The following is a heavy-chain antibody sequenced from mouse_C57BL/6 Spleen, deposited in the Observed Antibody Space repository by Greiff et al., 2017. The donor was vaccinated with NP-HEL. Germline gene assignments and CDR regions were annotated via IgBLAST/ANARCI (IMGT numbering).Heavy chain of an antibody. CDR3: ARDRGKGNFDY. CDR2: ISDGGSYT. J-gene: IGHJ2*01. D-gene: IGHD3-1*01. V-gene: IGHV5-4*03. Sequence: EVKLVESGRGLVKPGGSLKLSCAASGFTFSSYAMSWVRQTPEKRLEWVATISDGGSYTYYPDNVKGRFTIARDNAKNNLYLQMSHLKSEDTAMYYCARDRGKGNFDYWGQGTTLTVSS. CDR1: GFTFSSYA.